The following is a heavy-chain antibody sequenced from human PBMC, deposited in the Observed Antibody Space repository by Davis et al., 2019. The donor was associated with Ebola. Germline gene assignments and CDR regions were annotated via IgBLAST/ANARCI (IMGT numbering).Heavy chain of an antibody. Sequence: GGSLRLSCGVSGFSFSDYAMNWVRQVPGKGLEWVSAITGSGGSAYYADSVKGRFTLSRDNSKNTVSLQINSLRAEDTAVYFCAKSPTYFPYDIEYWGQGALVTVSS. D-gene: IGHD3-22*01. CDR3: AKSPTYFPYDIEY. V-gene: IGHV3-23*01. CDR1: GFSFSDYA. J-gene: IGHJ4*02. CDR2: ITGSGGSA.